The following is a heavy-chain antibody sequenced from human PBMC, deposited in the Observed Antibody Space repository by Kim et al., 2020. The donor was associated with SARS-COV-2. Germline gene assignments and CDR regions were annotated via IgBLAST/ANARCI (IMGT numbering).Heavy chain of an antibody. Sequence: GGSLRLSCAASGFTFSSYAMHWVRQAPGKGLEWVAVISYDGSNKYYADSVKGRFTISRDNSKNTLYLQMNSLRAEDTAVYYCARDAWVTTVVTGRIDPWGQGTLVTVSS. CDR3: ARDAWVTTVVTGRIDP. D-gene: IGHD4-17*01. J-gene: IGHJ5*02. CDR1: GFTFSSYA. CDR2: ISYDGSNK. V-gene: IGHV3-30-3*01.